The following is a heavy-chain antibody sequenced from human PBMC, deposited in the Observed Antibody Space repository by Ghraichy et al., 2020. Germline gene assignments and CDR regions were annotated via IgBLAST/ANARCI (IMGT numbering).Heavy chain of an antibody. CDR3: AKTYYGGGQWERDAFDI. V-gene: IGHV3-30*18. J-gene: IGHJ3*02. D-gene: IGHD4-23*01. CDR2: ISYDGSNK. Sequence: GGSLRLSCAASGFTFSSYGMHWVRQAPGKGLEWVAVISYDGSNKYYADSVKGRFTISRDNSKNTLYLQMNSLRAEDTAVYYCAKTYYGGGQWERDAFDIWGQGTMVTVSS. CDR1: GFTFSSYG.